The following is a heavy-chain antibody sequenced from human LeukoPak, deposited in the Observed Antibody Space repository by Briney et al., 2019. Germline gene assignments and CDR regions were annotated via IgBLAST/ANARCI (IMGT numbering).Heavy chain of an antibody. D-gene: IGHD2-2*01. CDR3: ARDGVHSWFDP. CDR2: IYHSGST. J-gene: IGHJ5*02. Sequence: PSQTLSLTCAVSGGSISSGGYSWSWIRQPPGKGLEWIGYIYHSGSTYYNPSLKSRVTISVDRSKNQFSLKLSSVTAADTAVYYCARDGVHSWFDPWGQGTLVTVSS. V-gene: IGHV4-30-2*01. CDR1: GGSISSGGYS.